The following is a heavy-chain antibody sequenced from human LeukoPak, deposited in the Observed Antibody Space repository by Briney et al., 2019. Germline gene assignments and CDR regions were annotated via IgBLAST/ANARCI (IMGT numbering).Heavy chain of an antibody. D-gene: IGHD3-10*01. Sequence: SETLSLTCTVSGGSISSYYWSWIRQPPGKGLEWIGYIYYSGSTNYNPSLKSRVTISVDTSKNQFSLKLSSVTAADTAVYYCARVDMVRGLIIFDYWGQGTLVTVSS. CDR2: IYYSGST. V-gene: IGHV4-59*01. CDR3: ARVDMVRGLIIFDY. J-gene: IGHJ4*02. CDR1: GGSISSYY.